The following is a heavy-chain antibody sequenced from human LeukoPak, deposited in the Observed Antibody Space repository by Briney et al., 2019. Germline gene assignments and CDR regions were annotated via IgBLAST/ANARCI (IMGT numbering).Heavy chain of an antibody. CDR2: ITRSSSHK. V-gene: IGHV3-21*01. Sequence: GGSLRLSCAASGFTFSDYSMNWVRQAPGKGLEWVLSITRSSSHKYYADSVKGRFTISRDNAKNSLYLQMNSLRAEDTAVYYCVRACGGDCYLGDYWDQGTLVTVSS. CDR1: GFTFSDYS. CDR3: VRACGGDCYLGDY. D-gene: IGHD2-21*02. J-gene: IGHJ4*02.